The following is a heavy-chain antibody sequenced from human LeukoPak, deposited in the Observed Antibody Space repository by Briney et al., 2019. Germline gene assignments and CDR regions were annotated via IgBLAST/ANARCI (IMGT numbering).Heavy chain of an antibody. Sequence: SETLSLTCTVSGGSISSYYWSWIRQPPGKGLEWIGYIYHSGSTNYNPSLKSRVTISVDTSKNQFSLKLSSVTAADTAVYYCASSKPRDSSGYYYNWFDPWGQGTLVTVSS. D-gene: IGHD3-22*01. V-gene: IGHV4-59*01. CDR1: GGSISSYY. CDR2: IYHSGST. CDR3: ASSKPRDSSGYYYNWFDP. J-gene: IGHJ5*02.